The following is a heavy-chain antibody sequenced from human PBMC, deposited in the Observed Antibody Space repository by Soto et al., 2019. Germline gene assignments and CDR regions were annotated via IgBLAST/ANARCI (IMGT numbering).Heavy chain of an antibody. CDR2: ISSSSSYT. V-gene: IGHV3-11*05. D-gene: IGHD3-9*01. CDR1: GFTFSDYY. Sequence: PGGSLGLSCAASGFTFSDYYMSWIRQAPGKGLEWVSYISSSSSYTNYADSVKGRFTISRDNAKNSLYLQMNSLRAEDTAVYYCARGGDILTGYYTLDYWGQGTLVTVSS. J-gene: IGHJ4*02. CDR3: ARGGDILTGYYTLDY.